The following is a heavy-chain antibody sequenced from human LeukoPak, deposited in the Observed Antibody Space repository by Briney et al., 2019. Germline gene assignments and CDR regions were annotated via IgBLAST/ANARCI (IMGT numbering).Heavy chain of an antibody. V-gene: IGHV1-46*01. Sequence: GASVKVSCKASGYTFTSYYMHWVRQAPGQGLEWMGIINPGSGITSYAQKFQGRVTMTRDTSTSPDYMELNNLRSEDTAVYYCAREGVGYSLFDHWGQRTLVTV. J-gene: IGHJ4*02. D-gene: IGHD3-10*01. CDR3: AREGVGYSLFDH. CDR1: GYTFTSYY. CDR2: INPGSGIT.